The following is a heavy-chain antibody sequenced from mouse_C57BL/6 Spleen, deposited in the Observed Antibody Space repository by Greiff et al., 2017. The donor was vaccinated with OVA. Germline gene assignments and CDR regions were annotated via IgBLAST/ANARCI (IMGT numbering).Heavy chain of an antibody. Sequence: VQLVESGAELARPGASVKLSCKASGYTFTSYGISWVKQRTGQGLEWIGEIYPRSGNTYYNEKFKGKATLTADKSSSTAYMELRSLTSEDSAVYFCASGITTVVAKDVWGTGTTVTVSS. CDR2: IYPRSGNT. D-gene: IGHD1-1*01. V-gene: IGHV1-81*01. J-gene: IGHJ1*03. CDR1: GYTFTSYG. CDR3: ASGITTVVAKDV.